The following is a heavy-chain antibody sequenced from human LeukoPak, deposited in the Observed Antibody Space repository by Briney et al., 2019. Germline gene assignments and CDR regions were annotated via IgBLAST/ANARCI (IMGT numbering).Heavy chain of an antibody. J-gene: IGHJ4*02. CDR2: LSGSGGTT. CDR1: GFIFGDYA. CDR3: ARDGYTVTTSSFDY. Sequence: PGGSLRLSCTGSGFIFGDYAMSWFRQAPGKGLEWVSALSGSGGTTYYADSVKGRFTISRDNSKNTLYLQMNSLRAEDTAVYYCARDGYTVTTSSFDYWGQGTLVTVSS. D-gene: IGHD4-17*01. V-gene: IGHV3-23*01.